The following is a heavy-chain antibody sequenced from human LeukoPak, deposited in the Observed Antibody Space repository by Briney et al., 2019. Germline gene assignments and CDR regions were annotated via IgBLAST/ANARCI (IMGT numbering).Heavy chain of an antibody. CDR1: GFTFSSQN. CDR2: ISTSGDST. D-gene: IGHD6-19*01. Sequence: GGSLRLSCAASGFTFSSQNMNWVRQASGKGLEWVAYISTSGDSTKYADSVEGRFNISRDNVENSLYLLMNSLRVDDTAVYYCVKNGWLDYWGQGIVVTVSS. V-gene: IGHV3-21*01. J-gene: IGHJ4*02. CDR3: VKNGWLDY.